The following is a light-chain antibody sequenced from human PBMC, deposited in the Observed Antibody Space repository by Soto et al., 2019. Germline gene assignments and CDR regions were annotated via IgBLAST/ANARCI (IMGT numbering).Light chain of an antibody. CDR2: SNH. Sequence: QSAVTQPPSASGTPGQRVTISCSGGRSNIGRNTINWYQQLPGTAPKLLIYSNHQRPSGVPDRFSGSKSDTSASLAISGLQAEDEGDYYCAAWDDSLHAWVFGGGTQLTVL. CDR1: RSNIGRNT. J-gene: IGLJ3*02. CDR3: AAWDDSLHAWV. V-gene: IGLV1-44*01.